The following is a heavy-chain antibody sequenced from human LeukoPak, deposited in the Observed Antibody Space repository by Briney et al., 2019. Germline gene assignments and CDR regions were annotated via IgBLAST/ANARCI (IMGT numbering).Heavy chain of an antibody. Sequence: SETLSLTCTVSGGSISSHYWNWIRQPPGKGLEWIGYIYHSGSTNYSPSLKRRVTMSVDTSKNQFSLKLSSVTAADTAVYYCARIRGWEGSRYYYYYYMDVWGKGTTVTVSS. CDR3: ARIRGWEGSRYYYYYYMDV. D-gene: IGHD1-26*01. J-gene: IGHJ6*03. CDR1: GGSISSHY. V-gene: IGHV4-59*08. CDR2: IYHSGST.